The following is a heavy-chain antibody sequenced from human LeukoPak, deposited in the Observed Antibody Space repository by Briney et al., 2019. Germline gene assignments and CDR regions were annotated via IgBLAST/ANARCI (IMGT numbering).Heavy chain of an antibody. D-gene: IGHD2-21*02. CDR2: ISSSSSTI. V-gene: IGHV3-48*04. Sequence: GGSLRLSCAVSGFTFSGYAMHWVRQAPGKGLEWVSYISSSSSTIYYADSVKGRFTISRDNAKNSLYLQMNSLRAEDTAVYYCATLKENVVVTAPHFDYWGQGTLVTVSS. CDR1: GFTFSGYA. CDR3: ATLKENVVVTAPHFDY. J-gene: IGHJ4*02.